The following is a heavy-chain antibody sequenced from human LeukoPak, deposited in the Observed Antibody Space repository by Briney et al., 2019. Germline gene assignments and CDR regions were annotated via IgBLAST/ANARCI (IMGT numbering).Heavy chain of an antibody. CDR1: GGSISSYY. V-gene: IGHV4-59*12. Sequence: SETLSLTCTVSGGSISSYYWSWIPQPPGKGLEWIGHIHYTGSTNYNPSLKSRVTISLDTSRNQFSLHLSSVTAADTAVYSCARAGRGGFDFDYWGQGALVTVSS. J-gene: IGHJ4*02. D-gene: IGHD3-16*01. CDR2: IHYTGST. CDR3: ARAGRGGFDFDY.